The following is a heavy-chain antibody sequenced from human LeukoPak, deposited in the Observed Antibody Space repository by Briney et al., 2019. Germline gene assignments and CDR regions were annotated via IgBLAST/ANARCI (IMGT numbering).Heavy chain of an antibody. D-gene: IGHD1-26*01. CDR2: IYHSGST. V-gene: IGHV4-38-2*02. CDR3: ASELVGATGGAQLLFGY. Sequence: SETLSLTCTVSGYSISSGYYWGWIRQPPGKGLEWIGSIYHSGSTYYNPSLKSRVTISVDTSKNQFSLKLSSVTAADTAVYYCASELVGATGGAQLLFGYWGQGTLVTVSS. J-gene: IGHJ4*02. CDR1: GYSISSGYY.